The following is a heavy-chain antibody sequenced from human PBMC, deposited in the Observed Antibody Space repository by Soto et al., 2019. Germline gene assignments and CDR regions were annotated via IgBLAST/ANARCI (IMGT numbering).Heavy chain of an antibody. Sequence: VGSLRLSCAASGFTFSSYAMSWVRQAPGKGLEWVSAISGSGGSTYYADSVKGRFTISRDNSKNTLYLQMNSLRAEDTAVYYCAKAGPYYYGSGSYVVYGMDVWGQGTTVTVSS. J-gene: IGHJ6*02. V-gene: IGHV3-23*01. CDR3: AKAGPYYYGSGSYVVYGMDV. CDR2: ISGSGGST. D-gene: IGHD3-10*01. CDR1: GFTFSSYA.